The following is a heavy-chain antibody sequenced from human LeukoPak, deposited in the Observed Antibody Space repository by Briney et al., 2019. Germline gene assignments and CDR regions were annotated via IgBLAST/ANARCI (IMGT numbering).Heavy chain of an antibody. CDR2: INSDGSTT. V-gene: IGHV3-74*01. D-gene: IGHD2/OR15-2a*01. CDR1: GFTFSSYW. CDR3: ASLQNVPSYYYYYVMDV. J-gene: IGHJ6*02. Sequence: GGSLRLSCAASGFTFSSYWMHWVRQAPGKGLVWISRINSDGSTTNYADSVKGRFTISRDNAKNTLFLQMNSLRAEDTAVYYCASLQNVPSYYYYYVMDVWGQGTTVTVSS.